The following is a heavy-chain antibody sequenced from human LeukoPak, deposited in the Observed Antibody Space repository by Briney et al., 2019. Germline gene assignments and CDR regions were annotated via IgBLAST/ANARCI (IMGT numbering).Heavy chain of an antibody. CDR3: ARAAAAAGGQYFDY. Sequence: SETLSLTCTVSVGSISTYYWSWIRQPAGKGLEWIGRIYTNENTNYNPSLRSRVTMSVDTSKNQFSLKLSSVTAADTAVYYCARAAAAAGGQYFDYWGQGTLVAVSS. CDR2: IYTNENT. J-gene: IGHJ4*02. D-gene: IGHD6-13*01. CDR1: VGSISTYY. V-gene: IGHV4-4*07.